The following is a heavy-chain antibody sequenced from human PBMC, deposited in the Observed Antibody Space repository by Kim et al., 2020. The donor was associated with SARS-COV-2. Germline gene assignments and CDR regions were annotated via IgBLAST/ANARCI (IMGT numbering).Heavy chain of an antibody. CDR3: ARGFPIDY. D-gene: IGHD2-21*01. V-gene: IGHV3-48*02. Sequence: STKYYADSVKGRFTISRDNAKNSLYLQMNSLRDEDTAVYYCARGFPIDYWGQGTLVTVSS. CDR2: STK. J-gene: IGHJ4*02.